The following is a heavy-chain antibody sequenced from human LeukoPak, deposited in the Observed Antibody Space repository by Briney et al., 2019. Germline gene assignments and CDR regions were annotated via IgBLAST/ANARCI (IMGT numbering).Heavy chain of an antibody. Sequence: SETLSLTCTVSGGSISSSSYYWGWIRQPPGKGLEWIRSIYASGSTYYNPSLKSRVTISVDTPKNQFSLKLSSVTAADTAVYYCARPGYSSGWYVYWGQGTLVTVSS. V-gene: IGHV4-39*01. CDR3: ARPGYSSGWYVY. J-gene: IGHJ4*02. CDR1: GGSISSSSYY. CDR2: IYASGST. D-gene: IGHD6-19*01.